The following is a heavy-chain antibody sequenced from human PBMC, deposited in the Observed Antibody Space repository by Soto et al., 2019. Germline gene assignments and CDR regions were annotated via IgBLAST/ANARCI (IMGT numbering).Heavy chain of an antibody. D-gene: IGHD2-15*01. V-gene: IGHV3-23*01. J-gene: IGHJ6*02. CDR1: GFTLTSYG. CDR3: AQSSVGNYYYGMDV. Sequence: GGSLRLSCAAYGFTLTSYGMSWVRQAPGKGLEWVSGISNSGGNTYHADSVKGRFTISRDNSKNTLYLQMNSLRAEDTAVYYCAQSSVGNYYYGMDVWGQGTTVTVSS. CDR2: ISNSGGNT.